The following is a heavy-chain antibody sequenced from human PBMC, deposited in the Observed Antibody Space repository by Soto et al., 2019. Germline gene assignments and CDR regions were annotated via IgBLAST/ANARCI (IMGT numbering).Heavy chain of an antibody. CDR1: GGSISSYY. V-gene: IGHV4-59*01. CDR2: IYYSGST. Sequence: PSETLSLTCTVSGGSISSYYWSWIRQPPGKGLEWIGYIYYSGSTNYNPSLKSRVTISVDTSKNQFSLELSSVTAADTAVYYCARDPGYCSSTSCYSNAFDIWGQGTMVTVSS. D-gene: IGHD2-2*02. J-gene: IGHJ3*02. CDR3: ARDPGYCSSTSCYSNAFDI.